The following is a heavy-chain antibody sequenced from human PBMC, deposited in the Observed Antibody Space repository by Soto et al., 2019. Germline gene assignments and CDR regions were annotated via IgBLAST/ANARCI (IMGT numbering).Heavy chain of an antibody. V-gene: IGHV3-33*01. CDR3: AREDYSGSSHFDY. Sequence: QVHLVESGGGVVQPGRSLRLSCAASGFTFSSYGMHWVRQAPGKGLEWVAVIWFDGSNGYYADSVKGRFTISRDNSKNTLYLQMNSLRAEDTAVYYCAREDYSGSSHFDYWGQGTLVTVSS. CDR2: IWFDGSNG. CDR1: GFTFSSYG. D-gene: IGHD1-26*01. J-gene: IGHJ4*02.